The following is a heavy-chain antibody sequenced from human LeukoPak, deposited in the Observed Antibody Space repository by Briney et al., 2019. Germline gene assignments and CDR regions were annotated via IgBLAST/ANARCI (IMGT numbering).Heavy chain of an antibody. CDR1: GFTFSASS. D-gene: IGHD5-24*01. Sequence: GGSLRLSCAASGFTFSASSMHWVRQASGKGLEWVGRIRSRANNYATAYAASVEGRFTISRDDSKNTAYLQMNSLKTEDTAVYYCIRWGDGYSYYLDSWGKGTLVTVSS. V-gene: IGHV3-73*01. CDR3: IRWGDGYSYYLDS. CDR2: IRSRANNYAT. J-gene: IGHJ4*02.